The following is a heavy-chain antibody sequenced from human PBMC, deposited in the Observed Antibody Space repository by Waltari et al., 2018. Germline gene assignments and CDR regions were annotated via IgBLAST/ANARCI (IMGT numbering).Heavy chain of an antibody. D-gene: IGHD3-3*01. Sequence: QVQLQQWGAGLLKPSETLSLTCAVYGGSFSGYYWSWIRQPPGKGLEWIGEINHRGSPNNSPSLKSRGTISVDTSKNQFSLKLSSVTAADTAVYYCARVRTRVVTIFGVARLGYFDYWGQGTLVTVSS. J-gene: IGHJ4*02. CDR1: GGSFSGYY. CDR3: ARVRTRVVTIFGVARLGYFDY. CDR2: INHRGSP. V-gene: IGHV4-34*04.